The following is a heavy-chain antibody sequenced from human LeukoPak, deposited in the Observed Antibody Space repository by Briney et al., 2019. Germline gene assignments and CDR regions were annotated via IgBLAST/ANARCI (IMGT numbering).Heavy chain of an antibody. Sequence: SETLSLTCSVSGDSISSSTYYWGWIRQPPKKGLEWVGSFFYGGSTYYNPSLKSRVTISVDTSRNQFSLKLSSVTAADTAVYYCARGDYDNSGHLDYWGQGTLVTVSS. J-gene: IGHJ4*02. V-gene: IGHV4-39*07. CDR2: FFYGGST. D-gene: IGHD3-22*01. CDR3: ARGDYDNSGHLDY. CDR1: GDSISSSTYY.